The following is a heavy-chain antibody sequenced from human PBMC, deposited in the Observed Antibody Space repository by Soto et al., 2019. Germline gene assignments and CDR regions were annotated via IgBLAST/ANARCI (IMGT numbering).Heavy chain of an antibody. CDR1: GFTFGDYA. V-gene: IGHV3-49*03. Sequence: GGSQRLSYTASGFTFGDYAMSWFRQAPGKGLEWVGFIRSKAYGGTTEYAASVKGRFTISRDDSKSIAYLQMNSLKTEDTAVYYCTRVGYCSGGSCPDYYYYYMDVWGKGTTVTVSS. D-gene: IGHD2-15*01. CDR3: TRVGYCSGGSCPDYYYYYMDV. CDR2: IRSKAYGGTT. J-gene: IGHJ6*03.